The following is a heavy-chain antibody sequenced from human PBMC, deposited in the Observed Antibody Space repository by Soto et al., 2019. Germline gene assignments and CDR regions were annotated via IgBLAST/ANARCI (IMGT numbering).Heavy chain of an antibody. Sequence: QVQLVESGGGVVQPGRSLRLSCAASGFTFSRYGMHWVRQAPGKGLAWVAVIWSDGSKKYYADSVKGRFPISRDNYKNTLDLQMNSRRAGDAAVYYCATTTVTTTTDAFEIWGQGKMVTRSS. J-gene: IGHJ3*02. D-gene: IGHD4-17*01. CDR1: GFTFSRYG. CDR2: IWSDGSKK. V-gene: IGHV3-33*01. CDR3: ATTTVTTTTDAFEI.